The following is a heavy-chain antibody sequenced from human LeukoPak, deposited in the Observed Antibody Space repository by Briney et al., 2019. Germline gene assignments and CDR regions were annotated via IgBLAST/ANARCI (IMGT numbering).Heavy chain of an antibody. CDR3: ARTDYFDQ. CDR1: GFTFSSYG. J-gene: IGHJ4*02. D-gene: IGHD2-21*02. Sequence: GGSLRLSCAASGFTFSSYGMNWVRQAPGKGLEWVTDISGNSDTINYADSVKGRFTISRDTAKNSLYLQMNSLRAEDTAVYYCARTDYFDQWGQGTLVTVSS. V-gene: IGHV3-48*01. CDR2: ISGNSDTI.